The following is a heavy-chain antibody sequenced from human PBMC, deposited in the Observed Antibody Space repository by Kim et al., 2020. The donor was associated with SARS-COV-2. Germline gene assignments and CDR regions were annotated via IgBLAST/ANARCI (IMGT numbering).Heavy chain of an antibody. J-gene: IGHJ4*02. CDR2: IYYSGST. V-gene: IGHV4-39*01. CDR3: ARLRLHFDY. CDR1: GGSISSSSYY. Sequence: SETLSLTCTVSGGSISSSSYYWGWIRQPPGKGLEWIGSIYYSGSTYYNPSLKSRVTISVDTSKNQFSLKLSSVTAADTAVYYCARLRLHFDYWGQGTLVTVSS. D-gene: IGHD5-12*01.